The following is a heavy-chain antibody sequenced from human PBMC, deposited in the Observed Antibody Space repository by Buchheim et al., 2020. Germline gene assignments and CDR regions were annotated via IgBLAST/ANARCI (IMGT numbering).Heavy chain of an antibody. V-gene: IGHV4-34*01. Sequence: QVQLQQWGAGLLKPSETLSLTCTVYGGSFSGYYWSWIRQPPGKGLEWIGEINHSGSTNYNPSLKSRVTISVDTSKNQLSLKLSSVTAADTAVYYCARGGGVFGVVIAYYYYGMDVWGQGTT. CDR3: ARGGGVFGVVIAYYYYGMDV. CDR1: GGSFSGYY. CDR2: INHSGST. J-gene: IGHJ6*02. D-gene: IGHD3-3*01.